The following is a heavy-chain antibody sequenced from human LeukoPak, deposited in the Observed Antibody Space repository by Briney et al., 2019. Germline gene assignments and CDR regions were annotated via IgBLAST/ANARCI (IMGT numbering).Heavy chain of an antibody. Sequence: SETLSLTCTVSGGSVSSGSYYWSWIRQPPGKGLEWIGHLYYSGSTNYNPSLKSRVTISLDTSKNQFSLKLSSVTAADTAMYYCAKAENYYGSGSYYKSNWFDPWGQGTLVTVSP. V-gene: IGHV4-61*01. CDR1: GGSVSSGSYY. J-gene: IGHJ5*02. D-gene: IGHD3-10*01. CDR3: AKAENYYGSGSYYKSNWFDP. CDR2: LYYSGST.